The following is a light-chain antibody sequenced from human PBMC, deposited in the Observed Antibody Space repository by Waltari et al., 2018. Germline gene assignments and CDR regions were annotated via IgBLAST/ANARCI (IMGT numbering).Light chain of an antibody. CDR2: YDT. CDR1: NIETTS. V-gene: IGLV3-21*04. Sequence: SYVLTQPPSVSVAPGKTAKFTCGGDNIETTSVHWYQQKPGQAPVLVISYDTDRPSVSPERFTGSNSGNTATLTISRVEAGDEADYWCQVWDSSSARVVFGGGTKLTVL. J-gene: IGLJ2*01. CDR3: QVWDSSSARVV.